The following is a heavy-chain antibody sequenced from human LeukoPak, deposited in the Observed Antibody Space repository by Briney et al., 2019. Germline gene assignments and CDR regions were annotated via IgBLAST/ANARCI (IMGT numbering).Heavy chain of an antibody. J-gene: IGHJ4*02. CDR1: GYTFTSYY. V-gene: IGHV1-2*02. CDR3: ARGRGDYLRGSFY. CDR2: INPNSGGT. Sequence: ASVKVSCKASGYTFTSYYMHWVRQAPGQGLEWMGWINPNSGGTNYAQKFQGRVTMTRDTSISTAYMELSRLRSDDTAVYYCARGRGDYLRGSFYWGQGTLVTVSS. D-gene: IGHD4-17*01.